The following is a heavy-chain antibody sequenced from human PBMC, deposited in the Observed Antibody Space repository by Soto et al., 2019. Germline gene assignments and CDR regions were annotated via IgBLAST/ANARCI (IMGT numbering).Heavy chain of an antibody. CDR2: ISGSGGTT. J-gene: IGHJ4*02. V-gene: IGHV3-23*01. D-gene: IGHD4-17*01. Sequence: PGGSLRLSCAASGFTFNNYAMNWVRQAPGKGLEWVSGISGSGGTTYYADSVKGRFTISRDNSRNTLYLQMISLRAGDTAVYYCAKDRYGDYGGIDYWGQGTMVTVSS. CDR3: AKDRYGDYGGIDY. CDR1: GFTFNNYA.